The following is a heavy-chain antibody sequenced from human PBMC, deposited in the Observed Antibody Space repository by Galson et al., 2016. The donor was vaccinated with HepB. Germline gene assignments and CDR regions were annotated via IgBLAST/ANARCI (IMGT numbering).Heavy chain of an antibody. CDR3: AIIVWEPAPQSSFDF. V-gene: IGHV1-69*13. D-gene: IGHD1-26*01. CDR1: GGTFRNLG. Sequence: SVKVSCKASGGTFRNLGISWVRQAPGQGLESMGGIIPSFGTANYAQKFPGRVTITADESTGTVYMELSSLRSEDTAMYYCAIIVWEPAPQSSFDFWGQGTLVTVSS. J-gene: IGHJ4*02. CDR2: IIPSFGTA.